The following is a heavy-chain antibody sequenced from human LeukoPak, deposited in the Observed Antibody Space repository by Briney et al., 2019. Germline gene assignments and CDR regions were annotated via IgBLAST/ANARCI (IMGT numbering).Heavy chain of an antibody. CDR3: ARGEFGVVVPAAMWIGY. V-gene: IGHV1-2*02. CDR1: GYTFTGYY. Sequence: GASVKVSCKASGYTFTGYYMHWVRQAPGQGLEWMGWINPNSGGTNYAQKFQGRVTMTRDTSISTAYMELSRLRSDDTAVYYCARGEFGVVVPAAMWIGYWGQGTLVTVSS. CDR2: INPNSGGT. D-gene: IGHD2-2*01. J-gene: IGHJ4*02.